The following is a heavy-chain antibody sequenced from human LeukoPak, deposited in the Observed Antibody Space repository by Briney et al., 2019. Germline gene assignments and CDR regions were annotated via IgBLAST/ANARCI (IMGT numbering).Heavy chain of an antibody. CDR2: ISYDGSNK. J-gene: IGHJ4*02. V-gene: IGHV3-30*18. Sequence: GGSLRLSCAASGFTFSSYGMHWVRQAPGKGLEWVAVISYDGSNKYYADSVKGRFTISRDNSKNTLYLQMNSLRAEDTAVYYCAKGKDWDTAMVPFDYWGQGTLVTVSS. CDR1: GFTFSSYG. CDR3: AKGKDWDTAMVPFDY. D-gene: IGHD5-18*01.